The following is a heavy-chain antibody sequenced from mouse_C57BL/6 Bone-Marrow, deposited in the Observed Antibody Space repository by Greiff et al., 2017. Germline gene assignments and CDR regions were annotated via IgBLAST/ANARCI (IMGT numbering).Heavy chain of an antibody. CDR2: ISSGSSTI. CDR3: ARWAGRGAMDY. Sequence: LMLVESGGGLVQPGGSRKLSCAASGFTFSSFGMHWVRQAPEKGLEWVAYISSGSSTIYYADTVKGRFTISRDNPKNTLFLQMTSLRSEDTAMYYCARWAGRGAMDYWGQGTSVTVSS. J-gene: IGHJ4*01. V-gene: IGHV5-17*02. CDR1: GFTFSSFG. D-gene: IGHD3-2*02.